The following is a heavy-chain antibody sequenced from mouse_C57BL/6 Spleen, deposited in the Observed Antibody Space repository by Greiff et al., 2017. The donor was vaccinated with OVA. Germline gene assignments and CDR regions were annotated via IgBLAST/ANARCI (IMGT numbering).Heavy chain of an antibody. Sequence: QVQLQQPGAELVRPGSSVKLSCKASGYTFTSYWMDWVKQRPGQGLEWIGNIYPSDSETHYNQKFKDKATLTVDKSSSTAYMQLSSLTSEDSAVYYCARSRGSSSWFAYWGQGTLVTVSA. CDR3: ARSRGSSSWFAY. D-gene: IGHD1-1*01. CDR2: IYPSDSET. V-gene: IGHV1-61*01. J-gene: IGHJ3*01. CDR1: GYTFTSYW.